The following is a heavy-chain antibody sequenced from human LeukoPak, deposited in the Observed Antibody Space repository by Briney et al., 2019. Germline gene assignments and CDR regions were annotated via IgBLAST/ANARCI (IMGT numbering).Heavy chain of an antibody. CDR2: IWNDGSNK. CDR3: AIYANEWYYFDY. J-gene: IGHJ4*02. Sequence: RSGGSLRLSCAASGFIFSTYGMHCVRQAPGKGLEWVAVIWNDGSNKYYADSVKGRVTISRDNSKNTLYLQISSLRAEDTAVYYCAIYANEWYYFDYWGQGTLVTVSS. D-gene: IGHD3-3*01. CDR1: GFIFSTYG. V-gene: IGHV3-33*01.